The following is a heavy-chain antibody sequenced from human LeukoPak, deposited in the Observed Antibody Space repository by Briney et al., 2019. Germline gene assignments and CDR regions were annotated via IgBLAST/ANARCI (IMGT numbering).Heavy chain of an antibody. CDR1: GGSIRSADYS. CDR3: ATFLYCGGNCRYFDY. Sequence: PTQTLSLTSSVPGGSIRSADYSWTWIRQPPGKGQKWPGDIYYSGATSNAPSLKSRLSLSVDTSNSQFSLRLSSVTAADTAVYYCATFLYCGGNCRYFDYWGQGIQVTVSS. CDR2: IYYSGAT. J-gene: IGHJ4*02. V-gene: IGHV4-30-4*01. D-gene: IGHD2-21*02.